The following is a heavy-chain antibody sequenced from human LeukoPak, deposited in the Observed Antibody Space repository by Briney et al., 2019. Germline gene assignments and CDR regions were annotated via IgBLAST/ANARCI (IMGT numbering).Heavy chain of an antibody. CDR1: GGSISSGGYY. D-gene: IGHD3-10*01. J-gene: IGHJ4*02. CDR2: IYYSGST. Sequence: SETLSLTCTVSGGSISSGGYYWSWIRQHPGKGLEWIRYIYYSGSTYYNPSLKSRVTISVDTSKNQFSLKLSSVTAADTAVYYCARTHHGSGSYKGDYWGQGTLVTVSS. V-gene: IGHV4-31*03. CDR3: ARTHHGSGSYKGDY.